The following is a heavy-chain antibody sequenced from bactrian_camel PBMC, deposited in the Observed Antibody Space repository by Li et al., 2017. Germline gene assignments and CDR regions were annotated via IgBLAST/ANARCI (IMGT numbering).Heavy chain of an antibody. CDR2: IADRGGFT. CDR3: ATSDNVATYNHY. J-gene: IGHJ4*01. D-gene: IGHD4*01. Sequence: QLVESGGGSVQTGGSLRLSCAASGATYSRSCMAWFRQVPGKEREGIASIADRGGFTRYADSVKGRFTISRDNAKNMVYLQMNSLKSEDAALYYCATSDNVATYNHYWGQGTQVTVS. CDR1: GATYSRSC. V-gene: IGHV3S25*01.